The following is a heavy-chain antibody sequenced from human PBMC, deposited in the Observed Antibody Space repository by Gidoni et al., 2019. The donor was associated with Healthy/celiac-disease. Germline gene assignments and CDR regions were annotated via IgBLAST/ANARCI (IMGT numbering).Heavy chain of an antibody. D-gene: IGHD5-18*01. V-gene: IGHV3-48*02. CDR3: ARDWEGDTAIDYYYYYGMDV. J-gene: IGHJ6*02. Sequence: EVQLVESGGGLVQPGGSLRLSCAASGFTFSSYSMNWVRQAPGKGLEWVSYISSSSSTIYYADSVKGRFTISRDNAKNSLYLQMNSLRDEDTAVYYCARDWEGDTAIDYYYYYGMDVWGQGTTVTVSS. CDR2: ISSSSSTI. CDR1: GFTFSSYS.